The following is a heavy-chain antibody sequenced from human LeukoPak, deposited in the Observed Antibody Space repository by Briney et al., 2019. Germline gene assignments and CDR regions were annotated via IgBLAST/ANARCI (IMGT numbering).Heavy chain of an antibody. V-gene: IGHV3-30-3*01. Sequence: GGSLRLSCAASGFTFSSYAMHWVRQAPGEGLEWVAVISYDGSNKYYSDSVKGRFSISRDNSKNTLYLQMNSLRAEDTAVYYCARDAFNYYYMDVWGKGTTVTVSS. CDR3: ARDAFNYYYMDV. CDR1: GFTFSSYA. J-gene: IGHJ6*03. CDR2: ISYDGSNK.